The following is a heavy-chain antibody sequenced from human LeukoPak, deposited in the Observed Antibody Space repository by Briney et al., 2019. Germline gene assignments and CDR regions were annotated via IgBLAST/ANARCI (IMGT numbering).Heavy chain of an antibody. V-gene: IGHV4-59*01. CDR1: GGSISSYY. J-gene: IGHJ3*02. CDR3: ARVRFLEWSAPTAFDI. Sequence: SETLSLTCTVSGGSISSYYWSWIRQPPGKGLEGIGYIYYSGSTNYNPSLKSRVTISVDTSKNQFSLKLSSVTAADTAVYYCARVRFLEWSAPTAFDIWGQGTMVTVSS. D-gene: IGHD3-3*01. CDR2: IYYSGST.